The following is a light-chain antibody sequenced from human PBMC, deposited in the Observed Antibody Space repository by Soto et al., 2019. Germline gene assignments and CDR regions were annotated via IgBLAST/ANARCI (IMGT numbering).Light chain of an antibody. CDR1: SSNIKTNG. CDR2: SNN. J-gene: IGLJ2*01. CDR3: ATWDDSLNGLI. V-gene: IGLV1-44*01. Sequence: QAVVTQPPSASGTPGQRDTISCSGGSSNIKTNGVSWYQQVPGAAPKLLIYSNNQRPSGAPDRFTGSKSGTSASLAIAGLQSKDGATYHCATWDDSLNGLIFGGGTKLHRP.